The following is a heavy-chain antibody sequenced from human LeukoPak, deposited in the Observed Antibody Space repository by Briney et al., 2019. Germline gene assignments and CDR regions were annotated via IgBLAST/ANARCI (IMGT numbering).Heavy chain of an antibody. CDR3: AKDPYDTSRGFYMDV. CDR1: GFTFSSYE. J-gene: IGHJ6*03. CDR2: ISSSGSTI. Sequence: GGSLRLSCAASGFTFSSYEMNWVRQAPGKGLEWVSHISSSGSTIYYADSVKGRFTISRDNAKNSLYLQMNSLRAEDTAVYYCAKDPYDTSRGFYMDVWGKGTTVTVSS. V-gene: IGHV3-48*03. D-gene: IGHD3-3*01.